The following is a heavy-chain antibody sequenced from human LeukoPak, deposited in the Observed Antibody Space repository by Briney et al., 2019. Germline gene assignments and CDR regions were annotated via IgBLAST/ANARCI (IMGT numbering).Heavy chain of an antibody. Sequence: SVKVSCKASGGTFSSYAISWVRQAPGQGLEWMGGIIPIFGTANYAQKFQGRVTITADESTSTAYMELSSLRSEDTAVYYCATSLRPRGVIPDYWGQGTLVTVSS. CDR2: IIPIFGTA. CDR1: GGTFSSYA. D-gene: IGHD3-10*01. V-gene: IGHV1-69*13. CDR3: ATSLRPRGVIPDY. J-gene: IGHJ4*02.